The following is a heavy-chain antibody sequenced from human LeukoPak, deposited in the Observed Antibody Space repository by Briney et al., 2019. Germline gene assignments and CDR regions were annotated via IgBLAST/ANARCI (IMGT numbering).Heavy chain of an antibody. CDR3: ASGYYDFWSVGYFDY. D-gene: IGHD3-3*01. CDR1: GFTFSSYS. CDR2: ISGSGGST. J-gene: IGHJ4*02. Sequence: GGSLRLSCAASGFTFSSYSMNWVRQAPGKGLEWVSAISGSGGSTYYADSVKGRFTTSRDNSKNTLYLQMNSLRAEDTAVYYCASGYYDFWSVGYFDYWGQGTLVTVSS. V-gene: IGHV3-23*01.